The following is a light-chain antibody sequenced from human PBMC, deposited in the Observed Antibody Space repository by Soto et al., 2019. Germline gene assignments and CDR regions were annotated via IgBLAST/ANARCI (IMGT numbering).Light chain of an antibody. CDR2: KAS. J-gene: IGKJ2*01. CDR1: QSISSW. Sequence: DIQMTQSPSTLSASVGDRVTITCRASQSISSWLAWYQQKPGKAPKLLIYKASSLESGVPSRFSGSGSGTEFTLTISSLQPDDFATYYCQQYNSYWYTFGQGTKVDI. CDR3: QQYNSYWYT. V-gene: IGKV1-5*03.